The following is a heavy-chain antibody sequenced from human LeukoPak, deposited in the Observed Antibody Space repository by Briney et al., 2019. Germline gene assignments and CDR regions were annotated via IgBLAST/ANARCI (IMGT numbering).Heavy chain of an antibody. CDR1: GFTFNTYT. D-gene: IGHD3-10*01. J-gene: IGHJ4*02. V-gene: IGHV3-23*01. CDR3: AKGTERYREVSSFDS. Sequence: GGSLRLSCAASGFTFNTYTMNWVRQAPGKGLEWVSAISGRGDGTYYADFVKGRFTISRDNSKNTLFLQMNSLRVEDTATYYCAKGTERYREVSSFDSWGRGTLSPSP. CDR2: ISGRGDGT.